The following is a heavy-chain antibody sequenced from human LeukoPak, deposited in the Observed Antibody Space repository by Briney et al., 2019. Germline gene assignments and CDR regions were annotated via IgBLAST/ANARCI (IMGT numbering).Heavy chain of an antibody. CDR1: GGSISSYY. V-gene: IGHV4-59*01. CDR3: ARGGSYFVY. CDR2: IYYNGNT. Sequence: PSETLSLTCTVSGGSISSYYWSWIRQPPGKGLEWIGNIYYNGNTNYNPSLRSRLSISLDMSKNQFSLKLSSVTAADTAVYHCARGGSYFVYWGQGTLVTVSS. D-gene: IGHD1-26*01. J-gene: IGHJ4*02.